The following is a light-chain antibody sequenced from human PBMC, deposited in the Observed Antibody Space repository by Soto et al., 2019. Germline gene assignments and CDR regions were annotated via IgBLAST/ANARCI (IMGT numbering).Light chain of an antibody. CDR1: QRITNNY. CDR3: HQYGSSPRT. J-gene: IGKJ1*01. V-gene: IGKV3-20*01. Sequence: EVVLTQSPGTLSLSPGEGATLSSKANQRITNNYLAWYQQKPGHPPKLLIYGASSRATGIPDRFSGSGSGTDFTLTISKMELEDFAVYFCHQYGSSPRTFGQGTKVDIK. CDR2: GAS.